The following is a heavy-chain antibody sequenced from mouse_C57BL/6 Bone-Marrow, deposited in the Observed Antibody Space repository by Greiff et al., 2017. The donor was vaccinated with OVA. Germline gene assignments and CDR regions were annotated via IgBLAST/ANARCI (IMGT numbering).Heavy chain of an antibody. D-gene: IGHD2-5*01. V-gene: IGHV1-15*01. J-gene: IGHJ4*01. Sequence: LVESGAELVRPGASVTLSCKASGYTFTDYEMHWVKQTPVHGLEWIGAIDPETGGTAYNQKFKGKAILTADKSSSTAYMELRSLTSEDSAVYYCTRGYSNYYAMDYWVQGTSVTVSS. CDR3: TRGYSNYYAMDY. CDR2: IDPETGGT. CDR1: GYTFTDYE.